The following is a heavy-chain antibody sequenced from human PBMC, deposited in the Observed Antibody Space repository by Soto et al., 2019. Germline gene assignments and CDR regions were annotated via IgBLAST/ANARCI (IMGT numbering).Heavy chain of an antibody. CDR2: ISYDGSIQ. CDR1: GFTFSSYG. D-gene: IGHD6-13*01. J-gene: IGHJ4*02. CDR3: AKEIRAYSSSWSFDY. Sequence: QVQLVESGGGVVQPGRSLRLSCAASGFTFSSYGMHWVRQAPGEGLEWVVVISYDGSIQYYTDSAKGRFTISRDNSKSTQHRQMNSLRAEVSDLSYCAKEIRAYSSSWSFDYWGQGTLVTVSS. V-gene: IGHV3-30*18.